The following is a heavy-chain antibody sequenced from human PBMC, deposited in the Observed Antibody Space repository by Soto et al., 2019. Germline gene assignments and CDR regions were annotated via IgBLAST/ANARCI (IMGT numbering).Heavy chain of an antibody. D-gene: IGHD2-8*01. CDR3: ARHPAYCTNGVC. CDR2: IYSGGST. CDR1: GFTVSSNY. Sequence: VGSLRLSCAVSGFTVSSNYMSCVRQAPGKGLEWVSVIYSGGSTYYADSVKGRFTISRHNSKNTLYLQMNSLRAEDTAVYYCARHPAYCTNGVCWGQGTLVTVSS. J-gene: IGHJ4*02. V-gene: IGHV3-53*04.